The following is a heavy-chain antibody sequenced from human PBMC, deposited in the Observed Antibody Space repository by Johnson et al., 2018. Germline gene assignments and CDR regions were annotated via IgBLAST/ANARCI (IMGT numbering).Heavy chain of an antibody. CDR3: AKGAYCSSTSCYIGRAPDQYYYYYGMDV. V-gene: IGHV3-30-3*01. CDR1: GFTFSSYA. Sequence: QVQLVQAGGGVVQPGRSLRLSCAASGFTFSSYAMHWVRQAPGKGLEWVAVISYDGSNKYYADSVTGRFTISRDNSKNTLYLQMNSLRAEDTAVYYCAKGAYCSSTSCYIGRAPDQYYYYYGMDVWGQGTTVTVSS. CDR2: ISYDGSNK. D-gene: IGHD2-2*02. J-gene: IGHJ6*02.